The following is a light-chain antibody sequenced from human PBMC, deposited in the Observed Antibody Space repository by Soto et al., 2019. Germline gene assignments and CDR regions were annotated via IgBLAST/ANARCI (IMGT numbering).Light chain of an antibody. J-gene: IGKJ1*01. CDR3: QQHSHWPPWT. Sequence: EVVLTQSPGTLSLSPGERATLSCRASQSVGSSYLAWYQQKPGQAPRVLIYGTSSRATGIPDRFSGSGSGTDFTLTISNLEPEDFAVYYCQQHSHWPPWTFGQGTKGDI. V-gene: IGKV3D-20*02. CDR1: QSVGSSY. CDR2: GTS.